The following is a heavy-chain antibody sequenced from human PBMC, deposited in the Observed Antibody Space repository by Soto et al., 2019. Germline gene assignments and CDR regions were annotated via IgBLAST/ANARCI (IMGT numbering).Heavy chain of an antibody. V-gene: IGHV4-4*02. D-gene: IGHD3-22*01. CDR1: GECMSRRTW. J-gene: IGHJ1*01. Sequence: PSQLRSLTCTVSGECMSRRTWWHWVRQSPGKGLEWIGEAHHSGRTNYNPSLKSRVTISVDNSKNTLYLQMNSLRAEDTAVYYCERDRVESGYPEYFQHWGQGTLVTVS. CDR2: AHHSGRT. CDR3: ERDRVESGYPEYFQH.